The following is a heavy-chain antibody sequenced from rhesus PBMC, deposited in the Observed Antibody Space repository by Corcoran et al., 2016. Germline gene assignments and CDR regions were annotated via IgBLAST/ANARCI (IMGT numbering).Heavy chain of an antibody. J-gene: IGHJ4*01. CDR2: IYGSSGRT. CDR1: GYSISSGYD. V-gene: IGHV4-76*01. D-gene: IGHD3-16*01. Sequence: QVQLQESGPGVVKPSETLSLTCAVSGYSISSGYDWSWIRQPPGKGLEWIGYIYGSSGRTNYNPSLNNRVTISKDTSKNQFSLKLSSVTAADTAVYYCARLVITTLDYWGQGVLVTVSS. CDR3: ARLVITTLDY.